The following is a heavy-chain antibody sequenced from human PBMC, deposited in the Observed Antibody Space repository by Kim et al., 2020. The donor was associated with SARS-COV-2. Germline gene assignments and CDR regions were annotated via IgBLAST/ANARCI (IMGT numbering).Heavy chain of an antibody. J-gene: IGHJ4*02. CDR1: GYSFTSYW. V-gene: IGHV5-51*01. CDR3: ARLTYYYDSSGYRQTKYFDY. CDR2: IYPGDSDT. D-gene: IGHD3-22*01. Sequence: GESLKISCKGSGYSFTSYWIGWVRQMPGKGLEWMGIIYPGDSDTRYSPSFQGQVTISADKSISTAYLQWSSLKASDTAMYYCARLTYYYDSSGYRQTKYFDYWGQGTLVTVSS.